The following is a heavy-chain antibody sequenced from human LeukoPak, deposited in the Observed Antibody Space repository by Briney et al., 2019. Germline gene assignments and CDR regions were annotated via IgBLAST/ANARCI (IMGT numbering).Heavy chain of an antibody. D-gene: IGHD3-3*01. CDR3: ARSISAPYAFDI. Sequence: PGGSLRLSCAASGFTFSTYWMHWVRQGPGKGLVWVSRINTEGSSTTYAGSVKGRFSISTDNAKNMVYLQMSRWTAEDTAVYYCARSISAPYAFDIWGQGTMVTVSS. V-gene: IGHV3-74*01. J-gene: IGHJ3*02. CDR1: GFTFSTYW. CDR2: INTEGSST.